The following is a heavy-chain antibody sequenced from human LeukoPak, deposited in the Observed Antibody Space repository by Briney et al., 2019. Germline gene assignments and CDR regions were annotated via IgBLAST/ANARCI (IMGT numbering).Heavy chain of an antibody. V-gene: IGHV6-1*01. Sequence: SQTLSLTCAISGDSVSSNSAAWNWIRQSPSRGLEWLGGTYYRSKWYNDYAVSVKSRITINPDTSKNQFSLQLNSVTPEDTAVYYCARGRGVAARPGWYYYYYMDVWGKGTTVTVSS. CDR1: GDSVSSNSAA. D-gene: IGHD6-6*01. CDR2: TYYRSKWYN. CDR3: ARGRGVAARPGWYYYYYMDV. J-gene: IGHJ6*03.